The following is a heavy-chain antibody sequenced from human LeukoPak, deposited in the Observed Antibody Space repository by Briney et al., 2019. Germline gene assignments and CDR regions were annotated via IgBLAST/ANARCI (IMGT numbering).Heavy chain of an antibody. CDR1: GYSFPSHW. CDR2: IDPSDSYT. V-gene: IGHV5-10-1*01. Sequence: GESLKISCKGSGYSFPSHWITWVRQMPGKGLEWMGRIDPSDSYTNYSPSFQGHVTISADKSISTAYLQWSSLKASDTAMYYCARSYSGYDYLDYWGQGTLVTVSS. CDR3: ARSYSGYDYLDY. D-gene: IGHD5-12*01. J-gene: IGHJ4*02.